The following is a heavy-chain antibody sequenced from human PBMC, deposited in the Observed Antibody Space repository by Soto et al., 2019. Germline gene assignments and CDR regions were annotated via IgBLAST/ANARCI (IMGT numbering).Heavy chain of an antibody. CDR3: ARGGGFSPYYYNLDV. CDR1: GYTLNTYY. J-gene: IGHJ6*02. Sequence: GASVKVSCKASGYTLNTYYMHWVRQAPGQGPEWMGIINPRGGGTTYAQNFQDRVTMTSDTSSSTVYMELSSLRSEDTAVYYCARGGGFSPYYYNLDVWGQGTKVTVSS. CDR2: INPRGGGT. V-gene: IGHV1-46*02. D-gene: IGHD2-15*01.